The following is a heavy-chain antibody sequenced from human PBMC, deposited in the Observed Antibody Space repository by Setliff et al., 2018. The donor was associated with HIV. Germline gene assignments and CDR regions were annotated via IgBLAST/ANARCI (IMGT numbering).Heavy chain of an antibody. CDR3: ARVLSVTMIRGAHGY. Sequence: GASVKVSCKASGYTFAAYYIHWLRQAPGRGLEWMGWINPGSGDTNYAQKFQGRVTMTSDTSTRTVYMELSSLTSDDTAVYFCARVLSVTMIRGAHGYWGQGTLVTVSS. D-gene: IGHD3-10*01. CDR2: INPGSGDT. V-gene: IGHV1-2*02. CDR1: GYTFAAYY. J-gene: IGHJ4*02.